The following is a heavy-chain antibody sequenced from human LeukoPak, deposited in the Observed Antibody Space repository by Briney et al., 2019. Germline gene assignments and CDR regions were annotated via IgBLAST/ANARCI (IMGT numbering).Heavy chain of an antibody. D-gene: IGHD1-26*01. V-gene: IGHV1-3*01. CDR3: ARSLSGSHLYFDY. J-gene: IGHJ4*02. CDR1: GYTFINCT. Sequence: ASVKVSCKASGYTFINCTLHWVRQAPGQRLEWMGWINAGNGNTKYSQKFQGRGTITTDTSASTAYMDLSSLRSEDTAVYYCARSLSGSHLYFDYWGQGTLVTVSS. CDR2: INAGNGNT.